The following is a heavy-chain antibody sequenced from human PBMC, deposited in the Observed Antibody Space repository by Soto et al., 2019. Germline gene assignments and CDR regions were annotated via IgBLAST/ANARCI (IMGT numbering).Heavy chain of an antibody. CDR1: GGSISNDIYF. J-gene: IGHJ4*02. V-gene: IGHV4-31*11. CDR2: NYHSGST. Sequence: QVQLQESGPGLVKPSQTLSLTCAVSGGSISNDIYFWSWIRQHPGKGLQWIGYNYHSGSTYYNPSLKSRVAMSVDTSKNQIPLKLNSVTDADTAVYYCERVEMATTYFDYWGQGTLVTDSS. D-gene: IGHD1-1*01. CDR3: ERVEMATTYFDY.